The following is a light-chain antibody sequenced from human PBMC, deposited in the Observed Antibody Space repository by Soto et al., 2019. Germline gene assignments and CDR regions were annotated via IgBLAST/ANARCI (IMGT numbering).Light chain of an antibody. CDR3: QHYDSSQYT. V-gene: IGKV3-20*01. CDR1: QSVGSGY. CDR2: GAS. Sequence: IVLTQSPGTLSLSPGERATLSCRASQSVGSGYLSWYQQKPGQAPRLLIYGASNRATGIPDRFSGSGSGTDFTLTSSRLEPQDCVVYCCQHYDSSQYTLGQGTSLEIK. J-gene: IGKJ2*01.